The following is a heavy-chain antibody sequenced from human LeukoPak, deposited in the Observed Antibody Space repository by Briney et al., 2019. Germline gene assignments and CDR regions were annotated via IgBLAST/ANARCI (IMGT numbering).Heavy chain of an antibody. CDR2: ISAYNGNT. CDR1: GYTFTRYG. J-gene: IGHJ5*02. D-gene: IGHD3-22*01. CDR3: ARDRYYYDSSGYKSWFDP. Sequence: ASAKVSCKTSGYTFTRYGISWVRQAPGQGPEWMGWISAYNGNTNYVQKFQGRVTMTTDTSTNTAYMELRSLRSDDTAVYYCARDRYYYDSSGYKSWFDPWGQGTLVTVSS. V-gene: IGHV1-18*01.